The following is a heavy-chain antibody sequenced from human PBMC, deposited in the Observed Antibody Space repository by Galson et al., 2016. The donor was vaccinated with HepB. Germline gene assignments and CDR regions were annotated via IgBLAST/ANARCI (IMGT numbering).Heavy chain of an antibody. CDR2: ISGDGSIV. V-gene: IGHV3-74*01. CDR1: GFAFTNYW. Sequence: SLRLSCAASGFAFTNYWMNWVRQAPGKGLVWVSRISGDGSIVNYADFVKGRVTLSRDNAKNTLCLQMNSLRAEDTAVYYCARDFSSYDEYFDLWGQGTLVTVSS. J-gene: IGHJ4*02. D-gene: IGHD3-3*01. CDR3: ARDFSSYDEYFDL.